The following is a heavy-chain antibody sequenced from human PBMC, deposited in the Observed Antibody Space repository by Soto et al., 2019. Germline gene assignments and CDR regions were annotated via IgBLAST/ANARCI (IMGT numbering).Heavy chain of an antibody. CDR3: ARGYYGSGSNLFDP. CDR2: IYHSGST. V-gene: IGHV4-38-2*01. CDR1: GYSISSGYY. J-gene: IGHJ5*02. D-gene: IGHD3-10*01. Sequence: SETLSLTCAVSGYSISSGYYWGWIRQPPGKGLEWIGTIYHSGSTYYNPSLKTRVTMSVDTSKNQFSLKLSSVTAADTAVYYCARGYYGSGSNLFDPWGQGTLVTVSS.